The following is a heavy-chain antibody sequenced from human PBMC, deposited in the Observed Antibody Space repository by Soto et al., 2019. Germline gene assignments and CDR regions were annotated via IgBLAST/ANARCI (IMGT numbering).Heavy chain of an antibody. Sequence: PSETLSLTCAVSGGSLSSGGCSWTWIRQPPGKGLEWIGYIYASGSTYFNPSLESRITMSVDGSKNQFSLQLSSVTAADTAVYYCARGMVRGVLDYWGQGTLVTVSS. CDR2: IYASGST. V-gene: IGHV4-30-2*01. J-gene: IGHJ4*02. CDR3: ARGMVRGVLDY. D-gene: IGHD3-10*01. CDR1: GGSLSSGGCS.